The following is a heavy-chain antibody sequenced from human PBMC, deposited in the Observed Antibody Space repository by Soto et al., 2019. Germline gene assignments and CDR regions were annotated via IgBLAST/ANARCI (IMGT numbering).Heavy chain of an antibody. D-gene: IGHD3-10*01. CDR3: ARGVGHYFYYMDV. CDR1: GFSFSTYG. Sequence: GGSLRLSCAASGFSFSTYGMHWVRQAPGKGLEWVALLWYDGSDKYYADSVKGRFTISRDNSKDTVYLQMNSLRADDTAVYYCARGVGHYFYYMDVWGKGTTVTVSS. CDR2: LWYDGSDK. V-gene: IGHV3-33*01. J-gene: IGHJ6*03.